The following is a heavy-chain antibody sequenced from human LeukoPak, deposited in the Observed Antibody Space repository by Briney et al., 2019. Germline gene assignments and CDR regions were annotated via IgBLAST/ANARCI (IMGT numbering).Heavy chain of an antibody. J-gene: IGHJ5*02. Sequence: ASVKVSCKVSGYTLTELSMHWVRQAPGKGLEWMGGFDPEDGETIYAQKLQGRVTMTEDTSTDTAYMELSSLRSEDTAVYYCATAAYDSSGYYYVRWFDPWGQGTLVTVSS. CDR1: GYTLTELS. CDR3: ATAAYDSSGYYYVRWFDP. CDR2: FDPEDGET. V-gene: IGHV1-24*01. D-gene: IGHD3-22*01.